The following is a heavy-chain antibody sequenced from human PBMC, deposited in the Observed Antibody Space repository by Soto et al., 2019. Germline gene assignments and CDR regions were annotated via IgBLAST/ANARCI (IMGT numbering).Heavy chain of an antibody. CDR3: ARDSGTYYVTNYYYYGMDV. CDR2: IYSGGST. D-gene: IGHD3-3*01. J-gene: IGHJ6*02. CDR1: GFTVSSNY. Sequence: EVQLVETGGGLIQPGGSLRLSCAASGFTVSSNYMSWVRQAPRKGLEWVSVIYSGGSTYYADSVKGRFTISRDNSKNTLYLQMNSLRAEDTAVYYCARDSGTYYVTNYYYYGMDVWGQGTTVTVSS. V-gene: IGHV3-53*02.